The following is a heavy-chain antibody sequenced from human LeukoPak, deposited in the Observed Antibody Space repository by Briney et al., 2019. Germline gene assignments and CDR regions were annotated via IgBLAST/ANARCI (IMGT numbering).Heavy chain of an antibody. CDR2: IIPIFGTA. J-gene: IGHJ6*03. Sequence: SVKVPCKASGGTFSSYAISWVRQAPGQGLEWMGGIIPIFGTANYAQKFQGRVTITTDESTSTAYMELSSLRSEDTAVYYCASPQHMRVVRGVNYYMDVWGKGTTVTVSS. V-gene: IGHV1-69*05. D-gene: IGHD3-10*01. CDR3: ASPQHMRVVRGVNYYMDV. CDR1: GGTFSSYA.